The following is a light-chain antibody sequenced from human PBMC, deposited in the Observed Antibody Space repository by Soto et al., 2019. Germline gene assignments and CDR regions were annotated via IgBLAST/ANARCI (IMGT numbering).Light chain of an antibody. V-gene: IGKV1-9*01. CDR2: SAS. CDR1: QGISSS. Sequence: DIQLTQSPPFLSASVGDRVTITCRASQGISSSLGWYQQKPGKAPKLLIYSASTLQSGVPSRFSGSGSGTEFTLTISSLQPEDFATYYCQQVNSYPLTFGQGTRLEIK. CDR3: QQVNSYPLT. J-gene: IGKJ5*01.